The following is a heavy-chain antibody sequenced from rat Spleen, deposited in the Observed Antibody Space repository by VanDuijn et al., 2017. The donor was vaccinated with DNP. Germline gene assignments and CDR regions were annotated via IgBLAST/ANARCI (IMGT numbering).Heavy chain of an antibody. CDR3: ARDNYATYGALDA. Sequence: EVQLVESGGGLVQPGRSLKLSCAASGFTFSNCNMAWVRQAPKKGLEWVATISYDGSSTYYRDSVKGRFTISRDDSKDTLYLQMDSLRSDDTATYYCARDNYATYGALDAWGQGTSVTVSS. CDR2: ISYDGSST. J-gene: IGHJ4*01. D-gene: IGHD1-11*01. CDR1: GFTFSNCN. V-gene: IGHV5-7*01.